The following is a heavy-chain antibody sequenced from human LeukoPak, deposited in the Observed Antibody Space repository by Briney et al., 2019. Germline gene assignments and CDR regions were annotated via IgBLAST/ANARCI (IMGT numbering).Heavy chain of an antibody. CDR3: ARGPEYYYDSIPFDY. J-gene: IGHJ4*02. Sequence: SQTLSLTCAISGDSVSSNSAAWNWIRQSPSKGLEWLGRTYYRSKWYNDYAVSVKSRITINPDTSKNQFSLQLNSVTPEDTAVYYCARGPEYYYDSIPFDYWGQGTLVTVSS. CDR1: GDSVSSNSAA. V-gene: IGHV6-1*01. CDR2: TYYRSKWYN. D-gene: IGHD3-22*01.